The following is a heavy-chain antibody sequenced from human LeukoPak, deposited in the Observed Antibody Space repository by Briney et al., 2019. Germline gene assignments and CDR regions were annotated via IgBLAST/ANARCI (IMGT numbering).Heavy chain of an antibody. CDR3: AKDFAQASIWFGELVH. CDR1: GFTFSSYG. D-gene: IGHD3-10*01. CDR2: IRYDGSNK. Sequence: PGGSLRLSCAASGFTFSSYGMHWVRQAPGKGLEWVAFIRYDGSNKYYADSVKGRFTISRDNSKNTLYLQMNSLRAEDTAVYYCAKDFAQASIWFGELVHWGQGTLVTVSS. V-gene: IGHV3-30*02. J-gene: IGHJ5*02.